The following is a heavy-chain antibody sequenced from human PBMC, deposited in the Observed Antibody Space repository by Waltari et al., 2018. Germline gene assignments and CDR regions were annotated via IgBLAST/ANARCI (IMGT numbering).Heavy chain of an antibody. J-gene: IGHJ6*02. Sequence: QVQLVQSGSELKKPGASVKVSCKASGYTFTSYAMNWVRQAPGQRLEWMGWINTNTGNPTYAQGFTGRFVFSLDTSVSTAYLQISSLKAEDTAVYYCARESARAIFGVVTPYYYYGMDVWGQGTTVTVSS. D-gene: IGHD3-3*01. CDR1: GYTFTSYA. CDR3: ARESARAIFGVVTPYYYYGMDV. CDR2: INTNTGNP. V-gene: IGHV7-4-1*02.